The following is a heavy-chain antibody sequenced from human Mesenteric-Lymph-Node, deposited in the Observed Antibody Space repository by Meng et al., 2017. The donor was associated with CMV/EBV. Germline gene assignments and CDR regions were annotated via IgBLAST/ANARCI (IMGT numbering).Heavy chain of an antibody. CDR3: AKSGSSSWYEGPFDY. J-gene: IGHJ4*02. D-gene: IGHD6-13*01. V-gene: IGHV3-9*03. Sequence: SLKISCAASGFTFDDYAMHWVRQAPGKGLEWVSGISWNSGSIGYADSVKGRFTISRDNAKNSLYLQMNSLRAEDMALYYCAKSGSSSWYEGPFDYWGQGTLVTVSS. CDR2: ISWNSGSI. CDR1: GFTFDDYA.